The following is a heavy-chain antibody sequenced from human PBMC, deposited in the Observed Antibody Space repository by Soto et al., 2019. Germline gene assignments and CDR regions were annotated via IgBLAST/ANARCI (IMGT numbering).Heavy chain of an antibody. J-gene: IGHJ6*02. CDR2: ISPSGGST. CDR1: GYTFTSYY. V-gene: IGHV1-46*01. Sequence: ASVKVSCKASGYTFTSYYMHWVRQAPGQGLEWMGIISPSGGSTSYAQKFQGRVTMTRDTSTSTVYMELSSLRSEDTAVYYCARDAHPANIVATTHYYYYYGMDVWG. CDR3: ARDAHPANIVATTHYYYYYGMDV. D-gene: IGHD5-12*01.